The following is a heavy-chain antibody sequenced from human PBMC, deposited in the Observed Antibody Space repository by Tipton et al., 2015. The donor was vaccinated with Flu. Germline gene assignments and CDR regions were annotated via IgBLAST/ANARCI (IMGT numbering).Heavy chain of an antibody. J-gene: IGHJ4*02. Sequence: SLRLSCAASGFTVSTNYMSWVRQAPGKGLEWVSVIYSIGSTYYADSVKGRFTISRDNSKNTLYLQMNSLRVEDTAGYYCARDTSYCSGGSCDYWGQGTLVTVSS. D-gene: IGHD2-15*01. CDR2: IYSIGST. CDR3: ARDTSYCSGGSCDY. V-gene: IGHV3-53*01. CDR1: GFTVSTNY.